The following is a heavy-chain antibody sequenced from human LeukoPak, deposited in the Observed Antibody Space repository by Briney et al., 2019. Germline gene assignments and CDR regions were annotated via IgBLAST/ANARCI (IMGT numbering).Heavy chain of an antibody. CDR2: ISYDGGNE. J-gene: IGHJ4*02. D-gene: IGHD3-9*01. V-gene: IGHV3-30*18. CDR3: AKDKPKYDILTGVDY. Sequence: PGGSLRLSCAASGFTFSSYAMHWVRQAPGKGLEWVAVISYDGGNEFYADSVKGRFTISRDDSKNMLYLQTNSLRAEDTALYYCAKDKPKYDILTGVDYWGQGTLVTVSS. CDR1: GFTFSSYA.